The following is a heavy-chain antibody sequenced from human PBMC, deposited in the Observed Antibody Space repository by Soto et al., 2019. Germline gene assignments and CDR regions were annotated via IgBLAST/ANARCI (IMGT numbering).Heavy chain of an antibody. J-gene: IGHJ4*02. CDR1: GFTFSSYG. V-gene: IGHV3-30*18. Sequence: QVQLVESGGGVVQPGRSLRLSCAASGFTFSSYGMHWVRQAPGKGLEWVAVISYDGSNKYYADSVNGRFTISRDNSKNTLYLQMNSLRAEDTAVYYCANRLGYGDYSWYFDYWGQGTLVTVSS. CDR2: ISYDGSNK. CDR3: ANRLGYGDYSWYFDY. D-gene: IGHD4-17*01.